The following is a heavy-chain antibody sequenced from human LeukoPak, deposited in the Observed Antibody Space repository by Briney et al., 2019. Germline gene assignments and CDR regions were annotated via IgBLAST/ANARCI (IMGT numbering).Heavy chain of an antibody. CDR1: GFTFGDYA. Sequence: PGGSLRLSCTASGFTFGDYAMSWFRQAPGKGLEWVSAISGSGGSTYYADSVKGRFTISRDNSKNTLYLQMNSLRAEDTAVYYCAKDPLIGWNDVGYWGQGTLVTVSS. D-gene: IGHD1-1*01. J-gene: IGHJ4*02. CDR3: AKDPLIGWNDVGY. V-gene: IGHV3-23*01. CDR2: ISGSGGST.